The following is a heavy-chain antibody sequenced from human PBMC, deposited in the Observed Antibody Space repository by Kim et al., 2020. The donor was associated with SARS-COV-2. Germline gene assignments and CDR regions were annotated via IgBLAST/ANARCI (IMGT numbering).Heavy chain of an antibody. D-gene: IGHD3-10*01. V-gene: IGHV1-46*01. Sequence: ASVKVSCKASGYTFTSYYMHWVRQAPGQGLEWMGIINPSGGSTSYAQKFQGRVTMTRDTSTSTVYMELSSLRSEDTAVYYCARDGEIPYYYGSGSYYSWFDPWGQGTLVTVSS. CDR3: ARDGEIPYYYGSGSYYSWFDP. J-gene: IGHJ5*02. CDR2: INPSGGST. CDR1: GYTFTSYY.